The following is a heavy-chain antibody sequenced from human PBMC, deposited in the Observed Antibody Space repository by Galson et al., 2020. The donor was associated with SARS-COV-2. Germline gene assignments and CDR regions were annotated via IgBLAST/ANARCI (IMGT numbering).Heavy chain of an antibody. CDR3: ARVGTRSGWKYYFDY. J-gene: IGHJ4*02. Sequence: GSLRLSCAASGFTFSSCWMHWVRQAPGKGLVWVSRIHSDGSSTSYADSVKGRFTISRDNAKNTLYLQMNSLRAEDTAVYYCARVGTRSGWKYYFDYWGQGTLVTVSS. CDR2: IHSDGSST. D-gene: IGHD6-19*01. CDR1: GFTFSSCW. V-gene: IGHV3-74*01.